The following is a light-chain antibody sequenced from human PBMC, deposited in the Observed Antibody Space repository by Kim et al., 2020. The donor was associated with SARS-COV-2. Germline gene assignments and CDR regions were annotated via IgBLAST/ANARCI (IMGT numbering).Light chain of an antibody. V-gene: IGKV6-21*01. CDR2: YVS. J-gene: IGKJ4*01. CDR3: QQSSTFPIT. Sequence: EIVLNQSPDFQSAPPKASVTITCRASQNIGRSLHWYQRKPDQSPKLLIKYVSQSLSGVPSRFGGSGSGTDFTLTISSLEAEDAATYYCQQSSTFPITFGGGTKVDIK. CDR1: QNIGRS.